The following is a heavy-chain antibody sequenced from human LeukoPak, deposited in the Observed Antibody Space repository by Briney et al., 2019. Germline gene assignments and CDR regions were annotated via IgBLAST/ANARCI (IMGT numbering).Heavy chain of an antibody. CDR2: INPSGGST. D-gene: IGHD4-11*01. Sequence: ASVKVSCKASGYTFTSYYMHWVRQAPGQGLEWMGIINPSGGSTSYAQKFQGRVTITRDTSASTAYMELSSLRSEDTAVYYCARSERGYSPLRWFDPWGQGTLVTVSS. V-gene: IGHV1-46*01. J-gene: IGHJ5*02. CDR3: ARSERGYSPLRWFDP. CDR1: GYTFTSYY.